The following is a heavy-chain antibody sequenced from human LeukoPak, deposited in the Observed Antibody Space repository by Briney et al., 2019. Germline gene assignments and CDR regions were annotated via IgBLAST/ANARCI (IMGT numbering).Heavy chain of an antibody. V-gene: IGHV1-8*01. CDR1: GYTFTSYG. CDR3: AAKGIAAAAIDY. CDR2: MNPNSGST. Sequence: ASVKVSXKASGYTFTSYGINWMRQATGQGFEWMGWMNPNSGSTGYSQNFQGRVTMTRNTSINTAYMELSSLRSEDTAVYYCAAKGIAAAAIDYWGQGTLVTVSS. D-gene: IGHD6-13*01. J-gene: IGHJ4*02.